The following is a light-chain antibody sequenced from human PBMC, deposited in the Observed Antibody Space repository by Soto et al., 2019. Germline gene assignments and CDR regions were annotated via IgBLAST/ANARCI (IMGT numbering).Light chain of an antibody. CDR2: EVT. CDR1: SSDIGSYDL. Sequence: QCALTQPASVSGAPGQSITISCTGTSSDIGSYDLVSWYQQYPGKAPKLIIYEVTKRPSGVSNRFSGSKSANTASLTISGLQAEDEADYYCCSYAGSGLYVFGSGTKVTVL. CDR3: CSYAGSGLYV. V-gene: IGLV2-23*02. J-gene: IGLJ1*01.